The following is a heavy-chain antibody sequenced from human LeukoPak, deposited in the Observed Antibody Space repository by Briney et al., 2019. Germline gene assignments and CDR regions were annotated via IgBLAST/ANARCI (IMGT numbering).Heavy chain of an antibody. J-gene: IGHJ4*02. D-gene: IGHD1-7*01. Sequence: PSETLSLTCAVYGGSFSGYYWSWLRQPPGKGLEWIGEINHSGSTNYNPSLKSRVAISVDTSKNQFSLKLSSVTAADTAVYYCAREYWNYRGGFDYWGQGTLVTVSS. CDR3: AREYWNYRGGFDY. CDR1: GGSFSGYY. CDR2: INHSGST. V-gene: IGHV4-34*01.